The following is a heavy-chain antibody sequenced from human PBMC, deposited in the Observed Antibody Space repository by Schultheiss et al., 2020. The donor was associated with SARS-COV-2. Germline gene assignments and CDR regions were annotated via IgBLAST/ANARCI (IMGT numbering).Heavy chain of an antibody. V-gene: IGHV3-9*01. CDR2: ISWNSGSI. Sequence: GGSLRLSCAASGFTFDDYAMHWVRQAPGKGLEWVSGISWNSGSIGYADSVKGRFTISRDNAKNSLYLQMNSLRAEDTAVYYCERDKDYYDSSGYYYVYFDYWGQGTLVTVSS. CDR3: ERDKDYYDSSGYYYVYFDY. D-gene: IGHD3-22*01. J-gene: IGHJ4*02. CDR1: GFTFDDYA.